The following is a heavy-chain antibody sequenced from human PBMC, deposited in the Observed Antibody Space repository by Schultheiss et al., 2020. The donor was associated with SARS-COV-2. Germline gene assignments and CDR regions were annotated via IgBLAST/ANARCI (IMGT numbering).Heavy chain of an antibody. J-gene: IGHJ6*02. CDR1: GGTFSSYA. CDR3: ARVRRDYDFWSSSYFYGMDV. D-gene: IGHD3-3*01. Sequence: KISCKASGGTFSSYAISWVRQAPGQGLEWMGGIIPIFGTANYAQKFQGRVTITADESTSTAYIELSRLRSDDTAVYYCARVRRDYDFWSSSYFYGMDVWGQGTTVTVSS. V-gene: IGHV1-69*01. CDR2: IIPIFGTA.